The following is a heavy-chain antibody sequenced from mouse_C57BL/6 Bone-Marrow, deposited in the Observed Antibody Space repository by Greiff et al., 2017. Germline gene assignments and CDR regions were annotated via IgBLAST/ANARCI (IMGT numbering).Heavy chain of an antibody. V-gene: IGHV1-64*01. Sequence: QVQLQQPGAELVKPGASVQLSCTASGYTFTSYWMHWVKQRPGQGLAWIGIIHPNTGSTNYNEKFKSKATLTVDKSSSTAYMQLRSLTSEYSAVYYCASPPRLGANWYFDVWGTGTTVTVSS. CDR3: ASPPRLGANWYFDV. CDR2: IHPNTGST. J-gene: IGHJ1*03. CDR1: GYTFTSYW.